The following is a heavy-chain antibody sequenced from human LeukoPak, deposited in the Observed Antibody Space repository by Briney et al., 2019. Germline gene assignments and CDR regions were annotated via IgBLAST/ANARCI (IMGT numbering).Heavy chain of an antibody. Sequence: GGSLRLSCAASGLTFSSYAMNWVRQASGKGLEWVSGITDNGRKTYYADSVKGRFTVSRDNAKNTPYLQMDSLRAEDSAVYYCARGLVHDTSGYYSDYWGQGILVTVSS. CDR2: ITDNGRKT. V-gene: IGHV3-23*01. CDR1: GLTFSSYA. CDR3: ARGLVHDTSGYYSDY. D-gene: IGHD3-22*01. J-gene: IGHJ4*02.